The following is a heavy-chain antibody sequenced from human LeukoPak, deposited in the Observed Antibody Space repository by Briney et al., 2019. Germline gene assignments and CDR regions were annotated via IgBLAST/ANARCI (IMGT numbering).Heavy chain of an antibody. V-gene: IGHV3-15*01. CDR1: GFTFINAW. CDR3: ATAGRYGSGWT. D-gene: IGHD6-19*01. CDR2: IKSKTDGGTT. Sequence: GGSLTLSCPASGFTFINAWLSWVRQAPGKGLEWVGRIKSKTDGGTTDYAAQVKGGFTISRDDSKNTLYLQMSSLKTDDTAVYYCATAGRYGSGWTWGQGTLVTVSS. J-gene: IGHJ5*02.